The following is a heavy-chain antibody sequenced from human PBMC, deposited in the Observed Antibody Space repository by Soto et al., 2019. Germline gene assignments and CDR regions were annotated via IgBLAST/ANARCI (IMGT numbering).Heavy chain of an antibody. V-gene: IGHV4-34*01. CDR1: GGSFSGYY. J-gene: IGHJ6*02. CDR3: ARAPHYDFWSGPPSSDDNYYYGMDV. CDR2: INHSGST. Sequence: SETLSLTCAVYGGSFSGYYWSWIRQPPGKGLEWIGEINHSGSTNYNPSLKSRVTISVDTSKNQFSLKLSSVTAADTAVYYCARAPHYDFWSGPPSSDDNYYYGMDVWGQGTTVTVSS. D-gene: IGHD3-3*01.